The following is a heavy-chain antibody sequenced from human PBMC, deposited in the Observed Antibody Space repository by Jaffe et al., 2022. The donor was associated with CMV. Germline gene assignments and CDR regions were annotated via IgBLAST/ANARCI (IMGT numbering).Heavy chain of an antibody. CDR3: ATEARDIALAGPYYHDY. CDR2: IYYRGST. V-gene: IGHV4-39*02. Sequence: QLQLQESGPGLVKPSETLSLTCTVSGGSISSINYYWGWIRQPPGKGLEWIGNIYYRGSTYYNPSLKSRVTISIDTSKNHFSLKLSSVTAADTAFYYCATEARDIALAGPYYHDYWGQGTLVIVST. D-gene: IGHD6-13*01. J-gene: IGHJ4*02. CDR1: GGSISSINYY.